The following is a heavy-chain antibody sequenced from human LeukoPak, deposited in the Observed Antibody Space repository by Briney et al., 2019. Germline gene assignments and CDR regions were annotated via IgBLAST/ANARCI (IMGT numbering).Heavy chain of an antibody. V-gene: IGHV3-53*01. CDR2: IYSGGST. CDR1: GFTVSSNY. J-gene: IGHJ6*02. Sequence: PGGSLRLSCAASGFTVSSNYMSWDRQAPGKGLEWVSVIYSGGSTYYADSVKGRFTISRDNSKNTLYLQMNSLRAEDTAVYYCARYYYSSRSDPWVWGQGNTVTVSS. CDR3: ARYYYSSRSDPWV. D-gene: IGHD3-10*01.